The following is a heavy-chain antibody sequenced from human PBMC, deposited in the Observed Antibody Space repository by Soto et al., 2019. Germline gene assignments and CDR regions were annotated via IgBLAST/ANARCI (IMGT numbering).Heavy chain of an antibody. Sequence: GGSLKISCKGSGYSFTHYWIGWVRQIPGEGLEWKEIIYPGESVTRYSPSFHGQVTISADMSISFAYLQWSSLKASDTAMYYCARRITIFGVVSDDAFGIWGQGTMVTVSS. D-gene: IGHD3-3*01. CDR3: ARRITIFGVVSDDAFGI. V-gene: IGHV5-51*01. CDR2: IYPGESVT. J-gene: IGHJ3*02. CDR1: GYSFTHYW.